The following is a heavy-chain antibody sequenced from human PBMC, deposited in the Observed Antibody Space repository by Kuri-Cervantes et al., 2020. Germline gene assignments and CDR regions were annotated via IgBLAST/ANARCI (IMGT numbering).Heavy chain of an antibody. CDR3: ARGLAYCGGDCYSLSPFDY. D-gene: IGHD2-21*02. J-gene: IGHJ4*02. CDR2: ISSSSSTI. CDR1: GFSFSRYW. V-gene: IGHV3-48*01. Sequence: GESLKISCEASGFSFSRYWMSWVRQAPGKGLEWVSYISSSSSTIYYADSVKGRFTISRDNAKNSLYLQMNSLRAEDTAVYYCARGLAYCGGDCYSLSPFDYWGQGTLVTVSS.